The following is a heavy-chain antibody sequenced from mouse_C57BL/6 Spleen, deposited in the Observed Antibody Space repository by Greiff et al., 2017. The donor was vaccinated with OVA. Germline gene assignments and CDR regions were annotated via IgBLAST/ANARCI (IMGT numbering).Heavy chain of an antibody. Sequence: EVKLVESGGGLVQPGGSLSLSCAASGFTFTDYYMRWVRQPPGKALEWLGFIRNNANGYTTAYSASVKGRFTISRDNYQSILYLQMNALRAEDSATDYCASRDSSGPFAYWGQGTLVTVSA. V-gene: IGHV7-3*01. CDR3: ASRDSSGPFAY. J-gene: IGHJ3*01. D-gene: IGHD3-2*02. CDR2: IRNNANGYTT. CDR1: GFTFTDYY.